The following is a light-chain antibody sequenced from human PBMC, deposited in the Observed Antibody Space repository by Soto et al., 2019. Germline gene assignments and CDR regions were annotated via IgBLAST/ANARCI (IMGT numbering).Light chain of an antibody. CDR3: QQSYSSPPT. J-gene: IGKJ1*01. CDR2: AAS. CDR1: QDISGR. V-gene: IGKV1-12*01. Sequence: IQMTQSPSSVSASVGDRFTVTCRASQDISGRLAWFQQKPGKAPKLLIFAASSLQSGVPSRFSGSRSGPDFTLTISSLQPEDFATYYCQQSYSSPPTFGQGTKVDIK.